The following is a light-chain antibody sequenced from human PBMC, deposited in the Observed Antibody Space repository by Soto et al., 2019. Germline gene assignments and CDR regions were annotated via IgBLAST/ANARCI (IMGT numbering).Light chain of an antibody. CDR3: QQYNTWPT. V-gene: IGKV3-15*01. CDR1: QSISSN. CDR2: RAY. J-gene: IGKJ1*01. Sequence: DIVMTQSPATLSVSPGERATLACRANQSISSNVAWYQQRPGQSPRLLIYRAYVRATGIPARFSGRVAGTEFSLTISSLQSEDSAVYYRQQYNTWPTVGLGTKVDIK.